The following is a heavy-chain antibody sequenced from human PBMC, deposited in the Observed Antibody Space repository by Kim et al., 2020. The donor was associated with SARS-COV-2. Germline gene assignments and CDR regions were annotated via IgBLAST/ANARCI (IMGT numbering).Heavy chain of an antibody. V-gene: IGHV4-34*01. CDR2: INHSGST. D-gene: IGHD3-10*01. Sequence: SETLSLTCAVYGGSFSGYYWSWIRQPPGKGLEWIGEINHSGSTNYNPSLKSRVTISVDTSKNQFSLRLRSVTAADTAVFYCARGTRYYYGSGSYYSPFD. J-gene: IGHJ4*01. CDR1: GGSFSGYY. CDR3: ARGTRYYYGSGSYYSPFD.